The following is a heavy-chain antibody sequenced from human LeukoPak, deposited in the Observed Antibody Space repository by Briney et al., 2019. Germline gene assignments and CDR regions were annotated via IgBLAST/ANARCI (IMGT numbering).Heavy chain of an antibody. D-gene: IGHD3-10*01. CDR1: GITLSNYG. CDR3: AKRGVVIRVILVGFHKEAYYFDS. J-gene: IGHJ4*02. CDR2: LSGSGGGT. V-gene: IGHV3-23*01. Sequence: GGSLRLSCAVSGITLSNYGMSWVRQAPGKGLEWVAGLSGSGGGTNYADSVKGRFTISRDNAKNALYLQMNSLRAEDTAVYFCAKRGVVIRVILVGFHKEAYYFDSWGQGALVTVSS.